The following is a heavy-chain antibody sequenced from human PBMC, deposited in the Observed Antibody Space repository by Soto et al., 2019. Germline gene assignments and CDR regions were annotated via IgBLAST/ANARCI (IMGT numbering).Heavy chain of an antibody. CDR2: IIPNNGDT. CDR3: ARSGDRRNSPAWIDS. V-gene: IGHV1-2*02. D-gene: IGHD1-26*01. Sequence: QVQLVQSGAEVKKPGASVKVSCRASGYNFRDYYLHWVRQAPGAGLEWMGSIIPNNGDTHYAQRFQGRITLTTDTSLDTAYMEIDGLTLDDTAIYFCARSGDRRNSPAWIDSWGQGALVTVSS. J-gene: IGHJ5*01. CDR1: GYNFRDYY.